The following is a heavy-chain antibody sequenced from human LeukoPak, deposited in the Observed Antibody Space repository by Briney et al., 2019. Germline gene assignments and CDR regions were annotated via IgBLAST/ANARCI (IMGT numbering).Heavy chain of an antibody. Sequence: SETLSLTCAVYGGSFSGYYWSWIRQPPGKGLEWIGEINHSGSTNYNPSLKSRVTISVDTSKNQFSLKLSSVTAADTAVYYCARVIARQKIYFDYWGQGTLVTVSS. V-gene: IGHV4-34*01. CDR3: ARVIARQKIYFDY. D-gene: IGHD6-13*01. CDR2: INHSGST. J-gene: IGHJ4*02. CDR1: GGSFSGYY.